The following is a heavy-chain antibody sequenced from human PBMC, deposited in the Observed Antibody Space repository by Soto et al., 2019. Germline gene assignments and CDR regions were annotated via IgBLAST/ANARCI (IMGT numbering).Heavy chain of an antibody. Sequence: EVQLLESGGGLVQPGGSLRLSCAASGFTFSNYAMSWARQAPGKGLEWVSSISGSGGGTYYTGSVKGRFTISRDNSKTTLYLQMNSLRAEDTAVYYCAKEGVTVTDSRSLYFFDYWGQGTLVTVPS. CDR2: ISGSGGGT. V-gene: IGHV3-23*01. J-gene: IGHJ4*02. CDR3: AKEGVTVTDSRSLYFFDY. CDR1: GFTFSNYA. D-gene: IGHD4-17*01.